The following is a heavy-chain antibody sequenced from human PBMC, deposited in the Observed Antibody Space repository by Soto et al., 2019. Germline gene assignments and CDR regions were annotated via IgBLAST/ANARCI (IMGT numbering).Heavy chain of an antibody. Sequence: EVQLVESGGGLVQPGGSLRLSCAASGFTFSSYSMNWVRQAPGKGLEWVSYISSSSSTIYYADSVKGRFTISRDNAKNSLYLQMSSLRDEDTAVYYCARVFDDFWSGYYADYWGQGTLVTVSS. J-gene: IGHJ4*02. CDR2: ISSSSSTI. V-gene: IGHV3-48*02. CDR3: ARVFDDFWSGYYADY. D-gene: IGHD3-3*01. CDR1: GFTFSSYS.